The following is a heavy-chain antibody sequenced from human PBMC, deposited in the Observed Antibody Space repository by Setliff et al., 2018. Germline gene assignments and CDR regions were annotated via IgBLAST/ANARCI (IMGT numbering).Heavy chain of an antibody. J-gene: IGHJ5*02. CDR3: ARDHLVGYDSRGYFP. V-gene: IGHV4-4*07. Sequence: SETLSLTCTVSGGSISSYYWSWIRQPAGKGLEWIGHIYIGGSANYNPSLKSRVTMSIDTSKNQFSLQLTSVTAADTAVYYCARDHLVGYDSRGYFPWGQGTLVTVSS. D-gene: IGHD3-22*01. CDR1: GGSISSYY. CDR2: IYIGGSA.